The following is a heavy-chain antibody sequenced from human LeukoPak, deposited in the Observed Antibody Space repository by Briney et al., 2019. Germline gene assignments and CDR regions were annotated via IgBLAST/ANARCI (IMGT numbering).Heavy chain of an antibody. CDR3: ASLYDIVGTTVDY. V-gene: IGHV1-2*06. J-gene: IGHJ4*02. CDR2: IDPNTGGT. Sequence: ASVTVSFTTSGYTFTNYYIHWVRQAPGQGLEWMGRIDPNTGGTKSAKNFQGRVTMTRDTSISTAYMALSGLRSDDTAVYYCASLYDIVGTTVDYWGQGTLVTVSS. D-gene: IGHD1-26*01. CDR1: GYTFTNYY.